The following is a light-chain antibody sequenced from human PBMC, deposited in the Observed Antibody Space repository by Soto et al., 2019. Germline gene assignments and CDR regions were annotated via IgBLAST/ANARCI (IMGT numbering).Light chain of an antibody. CDR2: EVT. Sequence: QSALTQPPSASGSPGQSVTISCAGTSSDVGGYNYVSWFQQHPGKAPKLMIYEVTKRPSGVPGRFSGSKSGNTASLTVSGLQAEDEADYYCSSYGGSNNLVFGTGTKDTVL. J-gene: IGLJ1*01. CDR3: SSYGGSNNLV. CDR1: SSDVGGYNY. V-gene: IGLV2-8*01.